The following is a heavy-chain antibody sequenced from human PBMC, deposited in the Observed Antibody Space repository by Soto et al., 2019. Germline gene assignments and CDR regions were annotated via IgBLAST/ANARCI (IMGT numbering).Heavy chain of an antibody. J-gene: IGHJ6*02. CDR3: AKDNSITMDYYYGMDV. Sequence: GGSLRLSCAASGFTFSSYAMSWVRQAPGKGLEWVSAISGSGGSTYYADSVKGRFTISRYNSKNTLYLQMNSLRAEDTAVYYCAKDNSITMDYYYGMDVWGQRTTVTVSS. CDR2: ISGSGGST. D-gene: IGHD3-10*01. CDR1: GFTFSSYA. V-gene: IGHV3-23*01.